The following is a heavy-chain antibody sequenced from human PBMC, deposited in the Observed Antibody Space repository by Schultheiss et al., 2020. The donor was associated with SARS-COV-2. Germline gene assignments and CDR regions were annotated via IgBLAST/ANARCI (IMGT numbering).Heavy chain of an antibody. CDR3: AREEQGAIRGYYYYMDV. Sequence: SETLSLTCTVSGGSISSYYWSWIRQPPGKGLEWIGYIYTSGSTNYNPSLKSRVTISVDTSKNQFSLKLSSVTAADTAVYYCAREEQGAIRGYYYYMDVWGKGTTVTVSS. CDR2: IYTSGST. CDR1: GGSISSYY. V-gene: IGHV4-4*08. D-gene: IGHD2-2*02. J-gene: IGHJ6*03.